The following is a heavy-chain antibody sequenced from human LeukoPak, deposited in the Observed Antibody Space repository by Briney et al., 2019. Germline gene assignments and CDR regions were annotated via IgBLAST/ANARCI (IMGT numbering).Heavy chain of an antibody. D-gene: IGHD5-12*01. V-gene: IGHV1-69*04. CDR2: IIPILGIA. Sequence: ASVKVSCKASGGTFSSYAISWVRQAPGQGLEWMGRIIPILGIANYAQKFQGSVTITADKSTSTAYMELSSLRSEDTAVYYCARVVSKYSGYDYFHDYWGQGTLVNVSS. CDR1: GGTFSSYA. J-gene: IGHJ4*02. CDR3: ARVVSKYSGYDYFHDY.